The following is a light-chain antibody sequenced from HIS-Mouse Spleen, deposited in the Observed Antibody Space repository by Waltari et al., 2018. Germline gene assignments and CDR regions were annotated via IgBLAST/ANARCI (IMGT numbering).Light chain of an antibody. CDR2: DDS. Sequence: SYVLTQPPSVSVAPGKTARITRGGNNIGSKSVHWYQQKPGPAPVLVVYDDSDRPSGIPERFSGSNSGNTATLTISRVEAGDEADYYCQVWDSSSDHVVFGGGTKLTVL. V-gene: IGLV3-21*03. CDR1: NIGSKS. CDR3: QVWDSSSDHVV. J-gene: IGLJ2*01.